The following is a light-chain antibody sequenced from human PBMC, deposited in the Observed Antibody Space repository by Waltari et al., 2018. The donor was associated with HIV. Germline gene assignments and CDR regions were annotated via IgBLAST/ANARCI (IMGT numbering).Light chain of an antibody. CDR2: AAS. CDR3: QQSYIVPYT. CDR1: QSISNF. V-gene: IGKV1-39*01. J-gene: IGKJ2*01. Sequence: DIQMTQSPSSLSASLGDRVTITCRASQSISNFLNWYQQKPGKAPKLLIFAASSLQGGVPSRFGGSGTGTDFSLTISSLQPEDFATYYCQQSYIVPYTFGQGTKLEI.